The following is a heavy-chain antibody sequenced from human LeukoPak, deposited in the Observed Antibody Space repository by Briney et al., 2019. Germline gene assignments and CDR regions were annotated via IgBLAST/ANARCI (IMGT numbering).Heavy chain of an antibody. CDR2: INHSGST. V-gene: IGHV4-34*01. CDR3: ASLYKWWAAFDI. Sequence: KPSETLSLTCAVYGGSFSGYYWSWIRQPPGKGLEWIGEINHSGSTNYNPSLKSRVTISVDTSENQFSLKLSSVTAADTAVYYCASLYKWWAAFDIWGQGTMVTVSS. CDR1: GGSFSGYY. J-gene: IGHJ3*02. D-gene: IGHD1-20*01.